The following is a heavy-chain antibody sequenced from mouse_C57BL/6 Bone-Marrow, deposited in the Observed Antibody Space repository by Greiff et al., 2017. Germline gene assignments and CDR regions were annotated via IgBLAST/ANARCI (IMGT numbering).Heavy chain of an antibody. J-gene: IGHJ4*01. Sequence: EVQRVESGGGLVKPGGSLKLSCAASGFTFSDYGMHWVRQAPEKGLEWVSYISSGSSTIYYADTVKGRFTISRDNAKNTLFLQMTSLRSEDTAMYYCARRDYEAMDYWGQGTSVTVSS. CDR1: GFTFSDYG. CDR3: ARRDYEAMDY. V-gene: IGHV5-17*01. CDR2: ISSGSSTI.